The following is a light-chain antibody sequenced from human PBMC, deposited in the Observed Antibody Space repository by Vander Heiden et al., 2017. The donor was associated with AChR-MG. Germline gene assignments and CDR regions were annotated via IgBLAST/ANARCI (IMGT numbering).Light chain of an antibody. CDR3: QQSDNTPRT. CDR2: ATS. CDR1: QTISSN. V-gene: IGKV1-39*01. Sequence: DIQITQSPSSLSASVGDRVTITCRASQTISSNLNWYQQKPGKAPKLLIYATSSLQSGVPSRFSGSGSGTEFTLTISSLQPEDFATYYCQQSDNTPRTFGQGTKVEIK. J-gene: IGKJ1*01.